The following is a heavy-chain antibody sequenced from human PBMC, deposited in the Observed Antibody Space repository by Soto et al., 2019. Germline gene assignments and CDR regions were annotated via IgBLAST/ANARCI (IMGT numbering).Heavy chain of an antibody. CDR1: GGTFSSYT. Sequence: SVKVSCKASGGTFSSYTISWVRQAPGQRLEWMGRIIPILGITKYSQKFQGRVTITRDKSASTAYMELSSLRSEDTAVYYCARDMGFGLSDYWGQGTLVTVSS. CDR3: ARDMGFGLSDY. J-gene: IGHJ4*02. D-gene: IGHD3-10*01. V-gene: IGHV1-69*04. CDR2: IIPILGIT.